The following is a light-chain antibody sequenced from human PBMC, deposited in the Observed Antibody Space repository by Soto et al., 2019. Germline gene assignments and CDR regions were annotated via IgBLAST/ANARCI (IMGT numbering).Light chain of an antibody. V-gene: IGKV3-11*01. J-gene: IGKJ4*01. Sequence: EIVLTQSPATLSLSPGERATLSCRASQSVSNFLAWYQQKPGQAPRLLIYDASTSATGIPARFSGSGSGTDFTLTISSLEPEDFAVYYCQQRSDGPPRLTFGGGTKVEIK. CDR2: DAS. CDR3: QQRSDGPPRLT. CDR1: QSVSNF.